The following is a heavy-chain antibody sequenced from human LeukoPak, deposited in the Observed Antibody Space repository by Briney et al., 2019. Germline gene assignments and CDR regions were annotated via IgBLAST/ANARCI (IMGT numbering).Heavy chain of an antibody. J-gene: IGHJ4*02. CDR3: VRGPGSSWYQADH. CDR1: GFTVSSNY. Sequence: GGSLRLSCAASGFTVSSNYMSWVRQAPGKGLEWVSVIYSGGATYYAGSVKGRFTISRDTSKNTLYLQMNSLRAEDTAVYYCVRGPGSSWYQADHWGRGTLVTVSS. D-gene: IGHD6-13*01. CDR2: IYSGGAT. V-gene: IGHV3-53*01.